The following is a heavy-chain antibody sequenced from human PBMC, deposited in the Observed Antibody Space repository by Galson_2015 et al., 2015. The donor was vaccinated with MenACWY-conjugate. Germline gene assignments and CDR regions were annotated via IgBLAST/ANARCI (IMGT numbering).Heavy chain of an antibody. CDR1: GYSFTSCY. CDR2: MNPSGGST. Sequence: SVKVSCKASGYSFTSCYMHWVRQAPGQGPEWMGIMNPSGGSTTYAQKFQGRVTMTRDTSTSTVYMDLSSLRSEDTAVYYCARERHGMDVWGQGTTVTVSS. V-gene: IGHV1-46*01. CDR3: ARERHGMDV. D-gene: IGHD6-25*01. J-gene: IGHJ6*02.